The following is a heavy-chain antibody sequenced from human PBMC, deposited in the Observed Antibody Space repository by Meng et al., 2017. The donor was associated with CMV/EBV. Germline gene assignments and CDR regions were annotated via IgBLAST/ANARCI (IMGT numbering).Heavy chain of an antibody. CDR3: ARDEYDFWSGKNWRWDYYYYGMDV. CDR2: ISSSSSYI. V-gene: IGHV3-21*01. Sequence: GESLKISCAASGFTFSSYSMNWVRQAPGKGLEWVSSISSSSSYIYYADSVEGRFTISRDNAKNSLYLQMNSLRAEDTAVYYCARDEYDFWSGKNWRWDYYYYGMDVWGQGTTVTVSS. D-gene: IGHD3-3*01. J-gene: IGHJ6*02. CDR1: GFTFSSYS.